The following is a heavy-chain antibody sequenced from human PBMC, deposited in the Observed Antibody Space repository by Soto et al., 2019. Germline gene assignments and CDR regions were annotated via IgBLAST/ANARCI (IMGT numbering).Heavy chain of an antibody. J-gene: IGHJ4*02. V-gene: IGHV2-5*02. D-gene: IGHD3-22*01. CDR2: IYWDDDK. Sequence: ASGPTLVNPTQTLTLTFTFSGFSLSTSGVGVGWIRQPPGKALEWLALIYWDDDKRYSPSLKSRLTITKDTSKNQVVLTMTNMDPVDTATYYCAHSLYYDSSPIFGFDYWGQGTLVTVSS. CDR1: GFSLSTSGVG. CDR3: AHSLYYDSSPIFGFDY.